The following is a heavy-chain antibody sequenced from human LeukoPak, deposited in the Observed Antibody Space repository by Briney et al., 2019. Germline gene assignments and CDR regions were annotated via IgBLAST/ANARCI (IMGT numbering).Heavy chain of an antibody. CDR3: ARAFAFDDSSGYKLYYYYYGMDV. D-gene: IGHD3-22*01. V-gene: IGHV1-46*01. J-gene: IGHJ6*02. CDR1: GYTFTSYY. CDR2: INPSGGST. Sequence: GASVKVSCKASGYTFTSYYMHWVRQAPGQGLEWMGIINPSGGSTSYAQKFQGRVTMTRNTSISTAYMELSSLRSEDTAVYYCARAFAFDDSSGYKLYYYYYGMDVWGQGTTVTVSS.